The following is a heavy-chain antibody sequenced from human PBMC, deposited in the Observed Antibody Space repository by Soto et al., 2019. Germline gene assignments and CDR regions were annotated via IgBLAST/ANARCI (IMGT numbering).Heavy chain of an antibody. J-gene: IGHJ4*02. CDR2: MNPNSGNT. Sequence: ASVKVSCKASGYTFTSYDINWVRQATGQGLEWMGWMNPNSGNTGYAQKFKGRVTMTRNTSMSTAYLELSSLRSEDTAVYYCARGGIAAAGTDYWGQGTLVTVSS. D-gene: IGHD6-13*01. V-gene: IGHV1-8*01. CDR3: ARGGIAAAGTDY. CDR1: GYTFTSYD.